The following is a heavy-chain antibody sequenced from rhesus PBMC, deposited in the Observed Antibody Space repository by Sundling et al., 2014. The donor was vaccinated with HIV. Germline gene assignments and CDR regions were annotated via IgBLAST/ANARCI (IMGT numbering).Heavy chain of an antibody. CDR2: IYGGSGSI. CDR1: IASISSYW. Sequence: QVQLQESGPGLVKPSETLSLTCTVSIASISSYWWSWIRQSPKKGLEYIGDIYGGSGSIDYNPSLKSRVTISKDTSKNQLSLSLTSVTAADTAVYYCARDLNESWRYIVYGLESWGQGVIVTVSS. V-gene: IGHV4-80*01. D-gene: IGHD1-1-1*01. J-gene: IGHJ6*01. CDR3: ARDLNESWRYIVYGLES.